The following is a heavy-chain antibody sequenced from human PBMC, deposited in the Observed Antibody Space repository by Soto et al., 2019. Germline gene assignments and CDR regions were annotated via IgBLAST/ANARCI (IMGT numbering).Heavy chain of an antibody. CDR2: IYYSGST. CDR3: ARVYPNVDDFWSGYSDY. D-gene: IGHD3-3*01. V-gene: IGHV4-31*03. Sequence: PSETLSLTCTVSGGSISSGGYYWSWIRQHPGKGLEWIGYIYYSGSTYYNPSLKSRVTISVDTSKNQFSLKLSSVTAADTAVYYCARVYPNVDDFWSGYSDYWGQGTLVTVSS. CDR1: GGSISSGGYY. J-gene: IGHJ4*02.